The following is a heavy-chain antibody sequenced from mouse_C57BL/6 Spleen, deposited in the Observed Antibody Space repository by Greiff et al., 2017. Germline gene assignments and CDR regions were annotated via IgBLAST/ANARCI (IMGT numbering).Heavy chain of an antibody. V-gene: IGHV2-6-1*01. D-gene: IGHD2-5*01. Sequence: QVHVKQSGPGLVAPSQSLSITCTVSGFSLTSYGVHWVRQPPGKGLEWLVVIWSDGSTTYNSALKSRLSISKDNSKSQVFLKMNSLQTDDTSVYYCAKQSNSYARDYWGQGTSVTVAS. J-gene: IGHJ4*01. CDR2: IWSDGST. CDR1: GFSLTSYG. CDR3: AKQSNSYARDY.